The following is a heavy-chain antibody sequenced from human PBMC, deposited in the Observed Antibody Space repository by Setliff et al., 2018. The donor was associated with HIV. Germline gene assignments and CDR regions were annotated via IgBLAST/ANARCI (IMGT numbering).Heavy chain of an antibody. CDR2: IYTDGGT. V-gene: IGHV3-66*02. D-gene: IGHD6-13*01. J-gene: IGHJ4*02. CDR3: AREIRHSSSWSKARGAHSDY. Sequence: GGSLRLSCAASGFTVSSNYMTWVRQAPGKGLECVSVIYTDGGTYYADSVKGRFTISRDNSKNTVYLQMNSLRAEDTAVYYCAREIRHSSSWSKARGAHSDYWGQGALVTVSS. CDR1: GFTVSSNY.